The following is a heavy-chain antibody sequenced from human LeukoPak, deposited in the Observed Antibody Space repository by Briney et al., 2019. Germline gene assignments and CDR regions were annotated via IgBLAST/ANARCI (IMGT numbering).Heavy chain of an antibody. J-gene: IGHJ1*01. CDR2: IHYTGNS. CDR3: AMYDCKDGFCQH. CDR1: GGSISSRPNW. V-gene: IGHV4-28*01. Sequence: SETLSLTCTVSGGSISSRPNWWGWIRQPPGKGLEWIGYIHYTGNSHYNPSLKSRVTMSVDTSKNQFPLKLSSVTTVATAVYHCAMYDCKDGFCQHWGQGTLVTVSS. D-gene: IGHD2/OR15-2a*01.